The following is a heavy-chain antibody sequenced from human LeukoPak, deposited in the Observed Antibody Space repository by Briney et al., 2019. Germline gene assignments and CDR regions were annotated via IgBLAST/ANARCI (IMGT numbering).Heavy chain of an antibody. D-gene: IGHD1-14*01. CDR3: ARHEWGITNAFDI. J-gene: IGHJ3*02. Sequence: SETLSLTCAVYGGSFSGYYWSWIRQPPGKGLEWIGSIYYSGTTYYNPSLKSRVTISVDTSKKQFSLKLRSVTAADTAVYYCARHEWGITNAFDIWGQGTMVTVSP. CDR1: GGSFSGYY. CDR2: IYYSGTT. V-gene: IGHV4-34*01.